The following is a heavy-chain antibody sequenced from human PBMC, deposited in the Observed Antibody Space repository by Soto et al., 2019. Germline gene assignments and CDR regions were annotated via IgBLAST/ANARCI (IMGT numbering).Heavy chain of an antibody. CDR2: IYSGGTT. J-gene: IGHJ6*02. Sequence: PPGSLRLSCSPSAVIFSTNDMSWVRQAPGKGLEWVSVIYSGGTTYYADSVKGRFTLSRDNSKSTLYRQMNSLRAEDTAVYYCGSTGFWSAYNYYYYGMDVWGQGTTVTVSS. D-gene: IGHD3-3*01. CDR3: GSTGFWSAYNYYYYGMDV. CDR1: AVIFSTND. V-gene: IGHV3-53*01.